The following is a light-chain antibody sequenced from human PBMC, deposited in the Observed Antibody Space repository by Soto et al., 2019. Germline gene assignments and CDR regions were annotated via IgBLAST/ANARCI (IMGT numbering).Light chain of an antibody. J-gene: IGLJ1*01. V-gene: IGLV1-51*01. CDR1: SSNIGGNS. CDR3: GSWDSSLSAYV. Sequence: HSFLTQPPAVSASPGQKVTISCSGSSSNIGGNSVSWYQQLPGTAPKLLIYDDNKRPSGIPDRFSGSKSGTSATLGITGFQTGDEADYYCGSWDSSLSAYVFGTGTKVTVL. CDR2: DDN.